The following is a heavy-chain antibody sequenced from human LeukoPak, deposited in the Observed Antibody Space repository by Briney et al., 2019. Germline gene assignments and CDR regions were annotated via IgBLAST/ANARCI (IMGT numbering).Heavy chain of an antibody. CDR1: GGSFSGYY. D-gene: IGHD5-12*01. V-gene: IGHV4-34*01. CDR2: INHSGST. Sequence: SSETLSLTCAVYGGSFSGYYWSWIRQPPGKELEWIGEINHSGSTNYNPSLKSRVTISVDTSKNQFSLKLSSVTAADTAVYYCARSRLRVLRYFDYWGQGTLVTVSS. CDR3: ARSRLRVLRYFDY. J-gene: IGHJ4*02.